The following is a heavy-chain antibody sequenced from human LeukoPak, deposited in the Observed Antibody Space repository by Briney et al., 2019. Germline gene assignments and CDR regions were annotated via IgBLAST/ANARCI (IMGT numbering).Heavy chain of an antibody. D-gene: IGHD6-13*01. CDR1: GGSFSGYY. V-gene: IGHV4-34*01. CDR2: INHSGST. Sequence: SETLSLTCAVYGGSFSGYYWGWIRQPPGKGLEWIGEINHSGSTNYNPSLKSRVTISVDTSKNQFSLKLSSVTAADTAVYYCASSMYSSSWFDYWGQGTLVTVSS. J-gene: IGHJ4*02. CDR3: ASSMYSSSWFDY.